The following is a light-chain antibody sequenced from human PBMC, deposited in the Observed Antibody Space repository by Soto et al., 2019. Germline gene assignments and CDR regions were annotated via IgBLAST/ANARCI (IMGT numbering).Light chain of an antibody. CDR3: QTWGTGPLV. Sequence: QLVLTQSPSASASLGASVKLTCTLSSGHSSYAIARHQQQPEKGPRYLMKLNSDGSHSKGDGIPDRFSGSSSGAERYLTISSLQSEDEADYYCQTWGTGPLVFGGGTQLTVL. J-gene: IGLJ2*01. V-gene: IGLV4-69*01. CDR1: SGHSSYA. CDR2: LNSDGSH.